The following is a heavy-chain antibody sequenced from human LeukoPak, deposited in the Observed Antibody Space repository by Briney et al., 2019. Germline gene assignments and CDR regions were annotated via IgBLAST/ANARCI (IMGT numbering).Heavy chain of an antibody. V-gene: IGHV3-23*01. Sequence: GGSLRLSCAASGFTFSSYAMSWVRQAPGKGLEWVSAISGSGGSTYYADSVKGRFTISRDNSKNTLYLQMNGLRAEDTTIYYCARPYAGYFDSSGALEYWGQGTLVTVSS. J-gene: IGHJ4*02. CDR1: GFTFSSYA. CDR3: ARPYAGYFDSSGALEY. D-gene: IGHD3-22*01. CDR2: ISGSGGST.